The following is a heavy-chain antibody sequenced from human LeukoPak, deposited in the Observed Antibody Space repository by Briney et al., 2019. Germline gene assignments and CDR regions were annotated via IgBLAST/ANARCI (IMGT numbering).Heavy chain of an antibody. CDR2: IYPGDSDT. D-gene: IGHD3-22*01. CDR3: ARPHSAGSSGYYFDY. CDR1: GYSFTSYW. Sequence: GESLKISCKGSGYSFTSYWIGWVRQMPGKGLEWMGIIYPGDSDTRYSPSFQGQVTISADKSISTAYLQWSSLKASDTAMYYCARPHSAGSSGYYFDYWGQGTLVTVSS. V-gene: IGHV5-51*01. J-gene: IGHJ4*02.